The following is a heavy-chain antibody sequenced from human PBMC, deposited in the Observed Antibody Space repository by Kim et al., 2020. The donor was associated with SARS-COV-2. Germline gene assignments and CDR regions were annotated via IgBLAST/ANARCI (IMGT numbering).Heavy chain of an antibody. Sequence: GESLKISCKGSGYSFTSYWIGWVRQMPGKGLEWMGIIYPGDSDTRYSPSFQGQVTISADKSISTAYLQWSSLKASDTAMYYCARVQGHIAVAGTGPNYYYGMDVWGQGTTVTVSS. J-gene: IGHJ6*02. CDR3: ARVQGHIAVAGTGPNYYYGMDV. D-gene: IGHD6-19*01. V-gene: IGHV5-51*01. CDR2: IYPGDSDT. CDR1: GYSFTSYW.